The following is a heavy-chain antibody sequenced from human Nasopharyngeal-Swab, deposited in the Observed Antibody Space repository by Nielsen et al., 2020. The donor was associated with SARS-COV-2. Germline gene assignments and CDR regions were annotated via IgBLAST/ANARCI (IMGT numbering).Heavy chain of an antibody. J-gene: IGHJ4*02. CDR2: IYSGGST. D-gene: IGHD3-22*01. CDR3: ARGAYDSSGYFWGY. V-gene: IGHV3-53*01. Sequence: VRQAPGKGPEWVSVIYSGGSTYSADSMKGRVTISRDNSKNTLYLQMNSLRAEDTAVHYCARGAYDSSGYFWGYWGQGTLVTVSS.